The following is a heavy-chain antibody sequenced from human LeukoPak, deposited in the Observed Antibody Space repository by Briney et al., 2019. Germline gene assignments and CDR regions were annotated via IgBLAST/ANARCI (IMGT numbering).Heavy chain of an antibody. CDR3: ARHAVGGTPY. Sequence: GASLQISCKGAGSIFSTYWIGWVRQLPGKGLGWVGIIYPGDSDTRYSPSFQGQVTISAHTSITTAHPQWSSLKASDTAMYYCARHAVGGTPYWGQGPLVTIPS. D-gene: IGHD1-26*01. CDR2: IYPGDSDT. V-gene: IGHV5-51*01. CDR1: GSIFSTYW. J-gene: IGHJ4*02.